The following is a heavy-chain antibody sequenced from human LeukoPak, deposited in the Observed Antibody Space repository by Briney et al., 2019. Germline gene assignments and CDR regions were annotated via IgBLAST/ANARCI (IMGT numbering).Heavy chain of an antibody. CDR2: ISSSGSTI. J-gene: IGHJ4*02. Sequence: PGGSLRLSCAASGFTFSSYEMNWVRQAPGKGLECVLYISSSGSTIYYADSVKGRFTISRDNAKNSLYLQMNSLRAEDTAVYYCARRYCSSTSCLFDYWGQGTLVTVSS. D-gene: IGHD2-2*01. CDR3: ARRYCSSTSCLFDY. V-gene: IGHV3-48*03. CDR1: GFTFSSYE.